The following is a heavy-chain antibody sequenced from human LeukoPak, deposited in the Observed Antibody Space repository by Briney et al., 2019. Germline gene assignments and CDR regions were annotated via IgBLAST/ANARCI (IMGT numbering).Heavy chain of an antibody. V-gene: IGHV1-18*01. CDR3: ARDASLTNYYDSSGYSFDY. J-gene: IGHJ4*02. D-gene: IGHD3-22*01. CDR1: GYTFTSYG. Sequence: WASVKVSCKASGYTFTSYGISWVRQAPGQGLEWMGWISAYNGNTNYAQKLQGRVTMTTDTSTSTAYMELRSLRSDDTAVYYCARDASLTNYYDSSGYSFDYWGQGTLVTVSS. CDR2: ISAYNGNT.